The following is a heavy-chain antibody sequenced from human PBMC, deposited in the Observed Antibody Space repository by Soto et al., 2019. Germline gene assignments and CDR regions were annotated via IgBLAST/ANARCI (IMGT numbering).Heavy chain of an antibody. D-gene: IGHD3-10*01. CDR1: GFTFGNYW. V-gene: IGHV3-7*01. CDR2: IKRDASEK. CDR3: ARDSRYGSGTSVTHYLDY. Sequence: GGSLRLSCAASGFTFGNYWMSWVRQAPGKGLEWLATIKRDASEKKYVDAVKGRFTMSRDNAKNSLYLQMDSLRAEDTAVYYCARDSRYGSGTSVTHYLDYWGRGTLVTVSS. J-gene: IGHJ4*01.